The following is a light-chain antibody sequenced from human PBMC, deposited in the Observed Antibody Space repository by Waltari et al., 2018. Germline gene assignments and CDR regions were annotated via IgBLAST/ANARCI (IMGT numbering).Light chain of an antibody. V-gene: IGLV3-19*01. Sequence: SSELTQDPAVSVAVGQTVRITCQGESLKTYFASWYQQKPGQAPLLVIYGRNDRPSGIPDRFFGASTGDKSSLTITGAQAEDEADYFCNCRDSSGNHRFGGGTKLTVL. CDR2: GRN. CDR3: NCRDSSGNHR. J-gene: IGLJ2*01. CDR1: SLKTYF.